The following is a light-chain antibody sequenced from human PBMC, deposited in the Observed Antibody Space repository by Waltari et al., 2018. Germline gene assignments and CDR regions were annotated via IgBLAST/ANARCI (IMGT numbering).Light chain of an antibody. CDR2: VNSDGSH. Sequence: QLVVTQSPSASAPLGASVKLTCTLSSGHSSTIVEWLQQRPEKGPRYLMKVNSDGSHIKGDDIPDRCSGSSSGAERYLTISSLQPDDEADYYCQTGGHGTWVFGGGTTLTVL. CDR3: QTGGHGTWV. J-gene: IGLJ3*02. CDR1: SGHSSTI. V-gene: IGLV4-69*01.